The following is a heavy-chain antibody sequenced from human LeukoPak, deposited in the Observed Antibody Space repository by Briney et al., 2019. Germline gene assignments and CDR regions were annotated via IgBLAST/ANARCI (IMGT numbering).Heavy chain of an antibody. CDR1: GGSISSSSYY. Sequence: PSETLSLTCTVSGGSISSSSYYWGWIRQPPGKGLEWIGSIYYSGSTYYNPSLKSRLTISVDTSKNQFSLKLSSVTAADTAVYYCARVRWLQLGYFDYWGQGTLVTVSS. CDR2: IYYSGST. J-gene: IGHJ4*02. CDR3: ARVRWLQLGYFDY. V-gene: IGHV4-39*07. D-gene: IGHD5-24*01.